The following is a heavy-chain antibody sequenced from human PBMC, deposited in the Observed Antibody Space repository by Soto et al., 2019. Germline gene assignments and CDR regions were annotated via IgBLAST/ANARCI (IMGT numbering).Heavy chain of an antibody. Sequence: QITLKESGPTLVKPTQTRTLTCTFSGFSLSTSGVGVGWIRQPPGKALEWLALIYWDDDKRYSPSLKSRLTITKDISKNQFGLTITIMDPVDTATYFCAYGIVEDTFFDYWGQGTLVTDSS. J-gene: IGHJ4*02. CDR3: AYGIVEDTFFDY. D-gene: IGHD1-26*01. CDR1: GFSLSTSGVG. CDR2: IYWDDDK. V-gene: IGHV2-5*02.